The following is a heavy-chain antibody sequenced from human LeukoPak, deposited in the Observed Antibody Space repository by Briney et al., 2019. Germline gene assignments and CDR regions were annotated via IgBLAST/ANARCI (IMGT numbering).Heavy chain of an antibody. Sequence: KAGESLKISCKTSGYIFTNHWIGWVRQMSGKGLKWMGIIYPGDSDTRYSPSFQGQVTISADKSISTTYLQWSSLKASDTAIYYCARLYIGSFDDLGHGTLVTVSS. CDR1: GYIFTNHW. J-gene: IGHJ4*01. V-gene: IGHV5-51*01. CDR3: ARLYIGSFDD. CDR2: IYPGDSDT. D-gene: IGHD1-26*01.